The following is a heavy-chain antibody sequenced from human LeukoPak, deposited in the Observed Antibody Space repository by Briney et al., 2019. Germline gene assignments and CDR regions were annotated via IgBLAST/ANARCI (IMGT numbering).Heavy chain of an antibody. V-gene: IGHV3-21*01. D-gene: IGHD3/OR15-3a*01. CDR1: GFTLSSYS. Sequence: GGSLRLSCAASGFTLSSYSMNWVRQAPGKGLEWVSSISSSSSYIYYADSVKGRFTISRDNAKNSLYLQMNSLRAEDTAVYYCARIFWTYAFDIWGQGTMVTVSS. J-gene: IGHJ3*02. CDR3: ARIFWTYAFDI. CDR2: ISSSSSYI.